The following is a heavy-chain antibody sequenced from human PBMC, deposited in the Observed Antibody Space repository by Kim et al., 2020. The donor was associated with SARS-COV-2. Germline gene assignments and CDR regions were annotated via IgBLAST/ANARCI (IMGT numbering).Heavy chain of an antibody. Sequence: YASSGESPFTTSRDKATNSLYLQMNSLRAEDTAVYYCARAYSSGWAYFDYWGQGTLVTVSS. V-gene: IGHV3-11*06. D-gene: IGHD6-19*01. J-gene: IGHJ4*02. CDR3: ARAYSSGWAYFDY.